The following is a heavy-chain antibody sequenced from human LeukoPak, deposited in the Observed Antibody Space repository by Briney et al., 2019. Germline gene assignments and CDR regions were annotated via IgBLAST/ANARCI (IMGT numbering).Heavy chain of an antibody. V-gene: IGHV3-30*02. Sequence: GGSLRLSCAASGFTFINYGMHWVRQAPGKGLEWVAFIGFDGTIKYYADSVKGRFTISRDNSENTLFLQMNSLTTEDTAVYYCAKRHDVPAVGSIEPCDYWGQGTLVTVSS. CDR3: AKRHDVPAVGSIEPCDY. CDR2: IGFDGTIK. D-gene: IGHD2-2*01. CDR1: GFTFINYG. J-gene: IGHJ4*02.